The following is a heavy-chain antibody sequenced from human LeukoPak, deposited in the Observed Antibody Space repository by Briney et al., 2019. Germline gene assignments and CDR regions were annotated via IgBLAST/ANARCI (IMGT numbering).Heavy chain of an antibody. D-gene: IGHD2-15*01. CDR2: IKQDGSEK. Sequence: GGSLRLSCAPSGFTFSDYWMSWARQAPGKGLEWVASIKQDGSEKNYVDSVKGRFTVSRDNAKNSLFLQINSLRDEDTAVYYCVRRLVVAGVGDYWGQGTLVTVSS. CDR1: GFTFSDYW. CDR3: VRRLVVAGVGDY. J-gene: IGHJ4*02. V-gene: IGHV3-7*01.